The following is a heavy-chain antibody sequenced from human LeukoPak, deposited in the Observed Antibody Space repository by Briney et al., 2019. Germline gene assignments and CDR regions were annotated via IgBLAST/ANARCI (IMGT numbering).Heavy chain of an antibody. CDR1: GFTFTNYA. CDR2: ISDSGGST. V-gene: IGHV3-23*01. CDR3: AKSPQGVTAIHRFDY. J-gene: IGHJ4*02. D-gene: IGHD2-21*02. Sequence: PGGSLRLSCAASGFTFTNYAMSWVRQAPGQGLEWVSSISDSGGSTYYADSVKGRFTISRDNSKNTLYLQMNSLRAEDTAVYYCAKSPQGVTAIHRFDYWGQGTLVTVSS.